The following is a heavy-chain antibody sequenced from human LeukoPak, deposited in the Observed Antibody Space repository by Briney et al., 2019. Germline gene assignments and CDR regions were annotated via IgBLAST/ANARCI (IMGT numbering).Heavy chain of an antibody. V-gene: IGHV4-39*01. CDR3: ARHIKMFPYRLEQLVHYYYYMDI. CDR2: IYYSGST. D-gene: IGHD6-13*01. CDR1: GGSISSGSYY. J-gene: IGHJ6*03. Sequence: SETLSLTCTVSGGSISSGSYYWGWIRQPPGKGLEWIGSIYYSGSTYYNPSLKSRVTISVDTSKNQFSLKLSSVTAADTAVYYCARHIKMFPYRLEQLVHYYYYMDIWGKGTTVTVSS.